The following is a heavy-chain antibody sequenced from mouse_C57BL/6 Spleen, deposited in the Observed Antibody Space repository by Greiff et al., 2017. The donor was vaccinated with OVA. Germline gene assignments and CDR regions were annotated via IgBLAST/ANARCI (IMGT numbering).Heavy chain of an antibody. CDR1: GYSFTDYN. CDR2: INPNYGTT. Sequence: VQLKQSGPELVKPGASVKISCKASGYSFTDYNMNWVKQSNGKSLEWIGVINPNYGTTSYNQKFKGKATLTVDQSSSTAYMQLNSLTSEDSAVYYCAIPVPPTAYSNYVWFAYWGQGTLVTVSA. CDR3: AIPVPPTAYSNYVWFAY. J-gene: IGHJ3*01. D-gene: IGHD2-5*01. V-gene: IGHV1-39*01.